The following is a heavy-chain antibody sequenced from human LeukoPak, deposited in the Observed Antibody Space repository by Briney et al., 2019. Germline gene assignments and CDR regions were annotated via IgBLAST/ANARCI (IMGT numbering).Heavy chain of an antibody. CDR3: ARDRLSYLDY. CDR1: GGSISSGGYY. J-gene: IGHJ4*02. V-gene: IGHV4-31*11. CDR2: IYYSGST. D-gene: IGHD6-19*01. Sequence: SETLSLTCAVSGGSISSGGYYWSWIRQHPGKGLEWIGYIYYSGSTYYNPSLKSRVTISVDTSKNQFSLKLSSVTAADTAVYYCARDRLSYLDYWGQGTLVTVSS.